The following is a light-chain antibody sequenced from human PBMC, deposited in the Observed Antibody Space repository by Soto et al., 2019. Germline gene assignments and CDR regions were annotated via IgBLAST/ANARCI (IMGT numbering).Light chain of an antibody. CDR1: SGISTS. V-gene: IGKV1D-16*01. Sequence: DIQITQSPSSFSASVGDSVTITCLARSGISTSLAWYQQKPGQAPRLLIYGASTIESGVPERFSGSGSGTDFTLTISSLQPEDFATYYCRQHHAYPSTFGQGTRLEIK. J-gene: IGKJ5*01. CDR2: GAS. CDR3: RQHHAYPST.